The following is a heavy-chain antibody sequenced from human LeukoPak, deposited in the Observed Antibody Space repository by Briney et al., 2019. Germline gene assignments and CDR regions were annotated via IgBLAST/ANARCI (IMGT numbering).Heavy chain of an antibody. CDR3: AREEATGRSSDY. J-gene: IGHJ4*02. CDR2: ISTSGTI. D-gene: IGHD2-15*01. CDR1: GGSISSYY. Sequence: PSETLSLTCTVSGGSISSYYWSWIRQPAEKGLEWIGRISTSGTINYNPSLKSRVTMSPDTSKNQFSLKLSSVTAADTAVYYCAREEATGRSSDYWGQGTLVTVSS. V-gene: IGHV4-4*07.